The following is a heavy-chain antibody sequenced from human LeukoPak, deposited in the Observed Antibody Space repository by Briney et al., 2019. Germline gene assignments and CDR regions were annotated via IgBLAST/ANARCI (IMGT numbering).Heavy chain of an antibody. CDR3: ARDQVVGAKPFDY. CDR1: GGSISSSSYY. CDR2: IYYSGST. J-gene: IGHJ4*02. V-gene: IGHV4-39*07. Sequence: PSETLSLTCTVSGGSISSSSYYWGWIRQPPGKGLEWIGSIYYSGSTYYNPSLKSRVTISVDRSKNQFSLKLSSVTAADTAVYYCARDQVVGAKPFDYWGQGTLVTVSS. D-gene: IGHD1-26*01.